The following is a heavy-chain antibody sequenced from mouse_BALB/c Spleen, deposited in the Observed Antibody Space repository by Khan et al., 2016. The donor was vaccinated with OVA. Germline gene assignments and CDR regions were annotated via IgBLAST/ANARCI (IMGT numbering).Heavy chain of an antibody. D-gene: IGHD2-12*01. J-gene: IGHJ3*01. CDR2: IIYTGYT. Sequence: EVKLEESGPSLVKPSQTLSLTCSVTGDSITSGYWNWIRKFPGNKLEYMGYIIYTGYTYYNPSLKSRISITRHTSKNPYYLQLSSVTDEDTATYYCARSTYRYAFVYWGQGTLVTVSA. V-gene: IGHV3-8*02. CDR1: GDSITSGY. CDR3: ARSTYRYAFVY.